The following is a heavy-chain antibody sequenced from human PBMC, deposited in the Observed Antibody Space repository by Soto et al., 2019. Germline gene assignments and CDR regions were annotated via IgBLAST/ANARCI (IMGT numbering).Heavy chain of an antibody. CDR2: INAGNGYT. Sequence: QVQLVQSGAEEKKPGASLKVSCKTSGYSFTSSAMHWVRQAPGQRLEWMGWINAGNGYTKYSQKFQGRVTITRDTSASTVYRELRRLRSEDTAVYYCARGQNYYDSSGYANWFESWGQGTLVTVSS. V-gene: IGHV1-3*05. J-gene: IGHJ5*01. CDR3: ARGQNYYDSSGYANWFES. CDR1: GYSFTSSA. D-gene: IGHD3-22*01.